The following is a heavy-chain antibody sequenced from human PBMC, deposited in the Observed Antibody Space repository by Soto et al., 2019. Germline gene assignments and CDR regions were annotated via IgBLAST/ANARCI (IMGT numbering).Heavy chain of an antibody. D-gene: IGHD3-10*01. CDR1: GGTFSSYA. CDR2: IIPIFGTA. Sequence: SVKVSCKASGGTFSSYAISWVRQAPGQGLAWMGGIIPIFGTANYAQKFQGRVTITADESTSTAYMELSSLRSEDTTVYYCVRAYGPYNWCDPWGQGTLVTVSS. J-gene: IGHJ5*02. V-gene: IGHV1-69*13. CDR3: VRAYGPYNWCDP.